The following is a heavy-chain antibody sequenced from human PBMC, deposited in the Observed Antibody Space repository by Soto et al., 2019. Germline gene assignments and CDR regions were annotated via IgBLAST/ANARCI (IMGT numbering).Heavy chain of an antibody. CDR2: IYYSGST. Sequence: PSATLSLTCTVSGGSISSYYWSWIRQPPGKGLEWIGYIYYSGSTNYNPSLKSRVTISVDTSKNQFSLKLSSVTAADTAVYYCARGSVGASKRGGWFDPWGQGTLVTVSS. CDR1: GGSISSYY. V-gene: IGHV4-59*01. CDR3: ARGSVGASKRGGWFDP. J-gene: IGHJ5*02. D-gene: IGHD1-26*01.